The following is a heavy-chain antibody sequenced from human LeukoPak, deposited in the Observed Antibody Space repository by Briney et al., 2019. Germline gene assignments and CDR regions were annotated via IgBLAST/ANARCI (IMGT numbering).Heavy chain of an antibody. Sequence: WGSLRLSCAASGFTFSTYAMSWVRQAPGKGLEWVGRIKSKTDGGTTDYAAPVKGRFTISRDDSKNTLYLQMNSLKTEDTAVYYCTTESYYYDSSGYYSNYYYYMDVWGKGTTVTVSS. CDR2: IKSKTDGGTT. CDR1: GFTFSTYA. V-gene: IGHV3-15*01. J-gene: IGHJ6*03. D-gene: IGHD3-22*01. CDR3: TTESYYYDSSGYYSNYYYYMDV.